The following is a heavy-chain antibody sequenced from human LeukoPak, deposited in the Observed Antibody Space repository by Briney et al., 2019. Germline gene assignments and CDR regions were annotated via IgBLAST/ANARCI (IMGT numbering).Heavy chain of an antibody. D-gene: IGHD6-13*01. V-gene: IGHV4-59*01. CDR2: IYYSGST. Sequence: SETLSLTCTVSGGSISSYYWNWIRQPPGKGLEWIGYIYYSGSTNYNPSLKSRVTISVDTSKNHFSLKVSSVTAEDTAVYYCARDASEVAAAPLGDWGQGTLVTVSS. CDR3: ARDASEVAAAPLGD. J-gene: IGHJ4*02. CDR1: GGSISSYY.